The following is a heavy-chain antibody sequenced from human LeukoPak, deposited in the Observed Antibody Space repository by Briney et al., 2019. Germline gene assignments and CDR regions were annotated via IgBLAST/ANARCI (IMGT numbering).Heavy chain of an antibody. D-gene: IGHD3-16*01. V-gene: IGHV3-23*02. J-gene: IGHJ4*02. CDR3: AKETIGVFDY. CDR1: GFNFGAYP. CDR2: IGATDNSK. Sequence: TGGSLRLSRVASGFNFGAYPMGWVRQAPGKRLEWVSTIGATDNSKYYRDSVKGRFTISRDNFKNTLYLQMNNLRDEDTAVYYCAKETIGVFDYWGQGSLVTVSS.